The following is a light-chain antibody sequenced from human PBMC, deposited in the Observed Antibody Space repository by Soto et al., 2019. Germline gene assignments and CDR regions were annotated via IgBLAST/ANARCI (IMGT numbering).Light chain of an antibody. J-gene: IGKJ5*01. Sequence: EIVLTQSPATLSLSPGDRATLSCRASQSVSSYLAWYQQKPGQAPRLLIYDASNRATGIPARFSGSGSGTDFPLTISSLEAEDFAVYYCQQRSIWPPITFGQGTRLEFK. CDR3: QQRSIWPPIT. CDR1: QSVSSY. CDR2: DAS. V-gene: IGKV3-11*01.